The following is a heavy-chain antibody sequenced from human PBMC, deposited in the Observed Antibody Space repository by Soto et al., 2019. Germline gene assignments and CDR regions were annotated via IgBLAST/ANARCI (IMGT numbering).Heavy chain of an antibody. D-gene: IGHD4-4*01. CDR2: INPGDSDI. CDR1: GCSFTTYW. V-gene: IGHV5-51*01. CDR3: ARHEQFYYYYYGMDV. J-gene: IGHJ6*02. Sequence: PGESLKISCKASGCSFTTYWIAWVRQMPGKGLEWMGIINPGDSDIRYSPSFQGQVTISADNSISTAYLQWSSLKASDTAMYYCARHEQFYYYYYGMDVWGQGTAVTVSS.